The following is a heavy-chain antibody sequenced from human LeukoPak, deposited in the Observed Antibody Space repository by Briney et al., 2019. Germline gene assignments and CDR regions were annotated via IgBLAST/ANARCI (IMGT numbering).Heavy chain of an antibody. Sequence: PGGSLRLSCAASGFNFDDYVMSWVRQAPGKGLEWVSGINWNGGSRGYADSVKGRFTISRDNAKNSLYLQMNSLRAEDTAVYYCARDIYYYDSSGYYFPGGSDYWGQGTLVTVSS. CDR1: GFNFDDYV. D-gene: IGHD3-22*01. CDR3: ARDIYYYDSSGYYFPGGSDY. V-gene: IGHV3-20*04. J-gene: IGHJ4*02. CDR2: INWNGGSR.